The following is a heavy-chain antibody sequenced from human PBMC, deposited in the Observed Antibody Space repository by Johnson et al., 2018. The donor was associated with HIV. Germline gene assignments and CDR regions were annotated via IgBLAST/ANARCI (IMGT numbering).Heavy chain of an antibody. J-gene: IGHJ3*02. D-gene: IGHD6-13*01. V-gene: IGHV3-38-3*01. Sequence: VQLVESRGVLVQPGGSLRLSCAASGFTVSSNEMSWVRQAPGKGLEWVSSISGGSTYYADSRKGRFTISRDNSKNTLYLQMNSLKTEDTAVYYCTAALRVKGIWGQGTMVTVSS. CDR1: GFTVSSNE. CDR3: TAALRVKGI. CDR2: ISGGST.